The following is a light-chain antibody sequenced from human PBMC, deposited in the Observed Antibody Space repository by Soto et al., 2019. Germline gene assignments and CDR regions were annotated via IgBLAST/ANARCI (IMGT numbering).Light chain of an antibody. CDR1: SSDVGSYNL. J-gene: IGLJ2*01. CDR3: CSYAGSSTHVV. Sequence: QSALTQPASVSGSPGQSITISCTGTSSDVGSYNLVSWYQQHPGKAPKLMIYEGSKRPSGVSNRFSGSKSGNTASLTISGPQAEEEVDYYCCSYAGSSTHVVFGGGTKPTFL. CDR2: EGS. V-gene: IGLV2-23*01.